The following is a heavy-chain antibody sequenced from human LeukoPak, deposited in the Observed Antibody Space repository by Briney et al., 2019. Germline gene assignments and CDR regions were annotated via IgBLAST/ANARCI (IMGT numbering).Heavy chain of an antibody. Sequence: PSETLSPTCTVSGGSISSNNYYWGWIRQPPGKGLEWIGSIYFSGSTYYNPSLKSRVTISVDTSKNQFSLKLSSVTAADTAVYYCRGYSNGFRFDYWGQGTLVTVSS. CDR3: RGYSNGFRFDY. CDR1: GGSISSNNYY. CDR2: IYFSGST. J-gene: IGHJ4*02. V-gene: IGHV4-39*01. D-gene: IGHD5-18*01.